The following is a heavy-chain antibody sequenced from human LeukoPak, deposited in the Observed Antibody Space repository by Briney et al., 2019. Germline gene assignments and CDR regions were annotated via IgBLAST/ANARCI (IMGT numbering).Heavy chain of an antibody. V-gene: IGHV3-53*01. CDR3: ARSYGSGSYYNGIFDY. CDR1: GFTVNINY. CDR2: IYSGGST. J-gene: IGHJ4*02. D-gene: IGHD3-10*01. Sequence: GGSLRLSCAASGFTVNINYMSWVRQAPGKGLEWVSVIYSGGSTYYADSVKGRFTISRDNSKNTLYLQMNSLRAEDTAVYYCARSYGSGSYYNGIFDYWGQGTLVTVSS.